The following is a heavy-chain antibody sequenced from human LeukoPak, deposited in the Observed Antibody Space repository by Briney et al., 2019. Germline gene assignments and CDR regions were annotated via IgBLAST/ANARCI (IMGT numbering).Heavy chain of an antibody. V-gene: IGHV4-61*01. Sequence: SETLSLTCTVSGGSVSSGSYYWGWVRQPPGTGLEWVGYIYYSGSTNYNPSLKSRVTISVDTSKNQFSLKMSSVTAADTAVYYCARDRYYGSGSYALDYWGQGTLVTVSS. CDR3: ARDRYYGSGSYALDY. CDR2: IYYSGST. CDR1: GGSVSSGSYY. D-gene: IGHD3-10*01. J-gene: IGHJ4*02.